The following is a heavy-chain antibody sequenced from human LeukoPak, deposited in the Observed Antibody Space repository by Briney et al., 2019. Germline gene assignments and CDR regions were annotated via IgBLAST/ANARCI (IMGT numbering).Heavy chain of an antibody. V-gene: IGHV1-69*13. J-gene: IGHJ3*02. CDR2: IIPIFGTA. CDR1: GGTFSSYA. CDR3: AREGSGYDSVAFDI. D-gene: IGHD5-12*01. Sequence: SVKVSCKASGGTFSSYAISWVRQAPGQGLEWMGGIIPIFGTANYAQKFQGRVTITADESTSTAYMELSSLGSKDTAVYYCAREGSGYDSVAFDIWGQGTMVTVSS.